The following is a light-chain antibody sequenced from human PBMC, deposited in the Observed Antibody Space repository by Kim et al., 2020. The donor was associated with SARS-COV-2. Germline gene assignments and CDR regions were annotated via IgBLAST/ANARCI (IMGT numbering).Light chain of an antibody. J-gene: IGKJ4*01. V-gene: IGKV1-33*01. CDR2: DAS. CDR1: QDISNY. Sequence: DIQMTQSPSSLSASVGDRVTITCQASQDISNYLNWYQQKPGKAPKLLIYDASNLETGVPSRSSGSGSGTDFTFTISSLQPEDIATFYCQQYDNLHALTFGGGTKVDIK. CDR3: QQYDNLHALT.